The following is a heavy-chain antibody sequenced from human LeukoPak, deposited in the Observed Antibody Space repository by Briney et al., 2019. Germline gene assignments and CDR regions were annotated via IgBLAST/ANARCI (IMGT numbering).Heavy chain of an antibody. V-gene: IGHV4-34*01. J-gene: IGHJ4*02. D-gene: IGHD6-19*01. CDR3: ARARPVSGMLHGYFDY. CDR2: INHSGST. CDR1: GGSFSDYY. Sequence: SETLSLTCAVYGGSFSDYYWSWIRQPPGKGLEWIGEINHSGSTNYNPSLKSRVTISVDTSKNQFSLKLSSVTAADTAVYYCARARPVSGMLHGYFDYWGQGSLVTVSS.